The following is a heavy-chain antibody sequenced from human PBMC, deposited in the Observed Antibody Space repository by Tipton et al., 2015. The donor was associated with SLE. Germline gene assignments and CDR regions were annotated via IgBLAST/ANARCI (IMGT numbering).Heavy chain of an antibody. Sequence: VQSGGCLRLSCAASGLTFSTYEMNWVRQAPGKGLEWVSYISSSGSTIYYADSVKGRFSVSRDNAKSSLYLQMNSLRAEDTAVYYCAREIGESTVSTFDYWGQGTLVTVSS. CDR3: AREIGESTVSTFDY. D-gene: IGHD4-11*01. CDR2: ISSSGSTI. CDR1: GLTFSTYE. V-gene: IGHV3-48*03. J-gene: IGHJ4*02.